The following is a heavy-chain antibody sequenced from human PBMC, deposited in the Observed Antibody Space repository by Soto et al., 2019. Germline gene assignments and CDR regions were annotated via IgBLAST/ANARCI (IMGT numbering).Heavy chain of an antibody. V-gene: IGHV3-30*18. J-gene: IGHJ4*02. Sequence: GGSLRLSCAASGFTFSSYGMHWVRQAPGKGLEWVAVISYDGSNKYYADSMKGRFTISRDNSKNTLYLQMNSLRAEDTAVYYCANQIWFGEFDWGQGALVTVSS. CDR3: ANQIWFGEFD. CDR1: GFTFSSYG. D-gene: IGHD3-10*01. CDR2: ISYDGSNK.